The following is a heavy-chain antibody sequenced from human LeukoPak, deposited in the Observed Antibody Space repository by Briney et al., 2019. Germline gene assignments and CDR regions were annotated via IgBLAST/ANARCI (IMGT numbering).Heavy chain of an antibody. CDR3: AKGGLRYFEFSFY. Sequence: GGSLRLSCAASGFIFSSYAMSWVRQAPGKGLEWVSAISGSGTSTYYADSVKGRFTISRDNSKNTLYLQMNSLRAEDTAVYYCAKGGLRYFEFSFYWGQGTLVTVSS. CDR1: GFIFSSYA. V-gene: IGHV3-23*01. D-gene: IGHD3-9*01. CDR2: ISGSGTST. J-gene: IGHJ4*02.